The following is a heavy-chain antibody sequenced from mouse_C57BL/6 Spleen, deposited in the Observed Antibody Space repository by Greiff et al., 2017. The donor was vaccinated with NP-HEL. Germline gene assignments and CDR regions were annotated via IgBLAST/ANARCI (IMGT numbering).Heavy chain of an antibody. Sequence: EVQLVESEGGLVQPGSSMKLSCTASGFTFSDYYMAWVRQVPEKGLEWVAHINYDGSSTYYLDSLKSRFIISRDHAKNIRYLQMSSLKSEDTATYYCARAYGNSPYSMDYWGQGTSVTVSS. CDR2: INYDGSST. V-gene: IGHV5-16*01. D-gene: IGHD2-1*01. CDR3: ARAYGNSPYSMDY. CDR1: GFTFSDYY. J-gene: IGHJ4*01.